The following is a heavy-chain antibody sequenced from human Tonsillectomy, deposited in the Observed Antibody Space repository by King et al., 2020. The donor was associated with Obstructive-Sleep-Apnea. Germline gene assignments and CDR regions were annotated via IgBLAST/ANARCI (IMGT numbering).Heavy chain of an antibody. CDR3: AREQQAFDY. D-gene: IGHD6-13*01. J-gene: IGHJ4*02. CDR2: IYSGGST. Sequence: EVQLVESGGGLVQPGGSLRLSCSAFGFTVSTNYMSWVRQAPGRGLECVSVIYSGGSTYYPESVKGRLTISRDNSKNTLYLQMNSLRAEDTAVYYCAREQQAFDYWGQGTLVTVSS. V-gene: IGHV3-66*01. CDR1: GFTVSTNY.